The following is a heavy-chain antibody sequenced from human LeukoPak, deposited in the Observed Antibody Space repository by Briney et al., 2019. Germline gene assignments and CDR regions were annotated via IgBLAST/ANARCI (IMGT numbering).Heavy chain of an antibody. CDR1: GGTFSSYA. J-gene: IGHJ4*02. CDR2: IIPTFGTA. V-gene: IGHV1-69*01. Sequence: SVKVSCKASGGTFSSYAISWVRQAPGQGLEWMGGIIPTFGTANYAQKFQGRVTITADESTSTAYMELSSLRSEDTAVYYCAREDDCSSTSCPTPDWGQGTLVTVSS. D-gene: IGHD2-2*01. CDR3: AREDDCSSTSCPTPD.